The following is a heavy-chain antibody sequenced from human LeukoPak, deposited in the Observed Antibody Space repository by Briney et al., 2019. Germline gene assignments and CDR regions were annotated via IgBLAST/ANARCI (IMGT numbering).Heavy chain of an antibody. CDR3: ARGQPYIDV. J-gene: IGHJ6*03. CDR2: IYHSGTT. Sequence: SETLSLTCTVSGHSISSGYYWGWIRQPPGKGLEWIGSIYHSGTTYYNPSLKSRVTISVDTSKNQFSLKLSSVTAADTAVYYCARGQPYIDVWGKGTTVTVSS. V-gene: IGHV4-38-2*02. CDR1: GHSISSGYY.